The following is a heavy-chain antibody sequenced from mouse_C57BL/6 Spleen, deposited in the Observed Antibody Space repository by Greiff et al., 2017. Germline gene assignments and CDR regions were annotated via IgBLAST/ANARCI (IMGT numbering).Heavy chain of an antibody. D-gene: IGHD1-1*01. CDR3: ARRGGSSYPFDY. V-gene: IGHV1-82*01. CDR2: IYPGDGDT. CDR1: GYAFSSSW. Sequence: VQLQQSGPELVKPGASVKISCKASGYAFSSSWMNWVKQRPGKGLEWIGRIYPGDGDTNYNGKFKGKATLTADKSSSTAYMQLSSLTSEDSAVYFCARRGGSSYPFDYWGQGTTLTVSS. J-gene: IGHJ2*01.